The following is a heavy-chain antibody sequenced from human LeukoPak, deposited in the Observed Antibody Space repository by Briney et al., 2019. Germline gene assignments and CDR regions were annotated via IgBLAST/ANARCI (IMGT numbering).Heavy chain of an antibody. CDR1: GFTFSNSW. J-gene: IGHJ4*02. Sequence: GGSLKLSCAASGFTFSNSWMTWVRQSPGKGLDWVANIKEDGSEKYYVDSVKGRFTISRDNAKNSLYRQMNSLRAEDTAVYYCATDVGADWGQGTLVTVSS. CDR3: ATDVGAD. CDR2: IKEDGSEK. V-gene: IGHV3-7*01.